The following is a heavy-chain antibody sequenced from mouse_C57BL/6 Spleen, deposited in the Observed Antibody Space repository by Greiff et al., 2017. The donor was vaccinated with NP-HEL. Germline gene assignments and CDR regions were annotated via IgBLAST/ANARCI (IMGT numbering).Heavy chain of an antibody. CDR1: GYTFTSYW. V-gene: IGHV1-55*01. CDR2: IYPGSGST. Sequence: QVQLQQSGAELVKPGASVKMSCKASGYTFTSYWITWVKQRPGQGLEWIGDIYPGSGSTNYNEKFKSKATLTVDTSSSTAYMQLSSLTSEDSAVYYCARSPGYYAMDYWGQGTSVTVSS. J-gene: IGHJ4*01. CDR3: ARSPGYYAMDY.